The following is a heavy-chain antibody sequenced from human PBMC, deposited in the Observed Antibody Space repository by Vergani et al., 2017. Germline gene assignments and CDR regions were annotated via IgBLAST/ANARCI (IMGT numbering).Heavy chain of an antibody. CDR2: ISWNGGSI. CDR1: GFTFDDYA. V-gene: IGHV3-9*01. CDR3: AKGRSPADYYYGMDV. Sequence: EVQLVESGGGLVQPGRSLRLSCAASGFTFDDYAMHWVRQAPGKGLEWVSGISWNGGSIGYADSVKGRFTISRDNSKNSLYLQMNSLRTEDTALYYCAKGRSPADYYYGMDVWGQGTTVTVSS. D-gene: IGHD2-2*01. J-gene: IGHJ6*02.